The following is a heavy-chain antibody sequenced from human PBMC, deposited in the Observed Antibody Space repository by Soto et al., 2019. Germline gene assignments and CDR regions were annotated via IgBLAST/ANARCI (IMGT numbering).Heavy chain of an antibody. D-gene: IGHD3-3*01. Sequence: GGSLRLSCAASGFTFSSYSMNWVRQAPGKGLEWVSSISSSSSYIYYADSVKGRFTISRDNAKNSLYLQMNSLRAEDTAVYYCARDFSPVWSGDFYSVAWFDPWGQGTLVTVSS. CDR1: GFTFSSYS. CDR2: ISSSSSYI. J-gene: IGHJ5*02. CDR3: ARDFSPVWSGDFYSVAWFDP. V-gene: IGHV3-21*01.